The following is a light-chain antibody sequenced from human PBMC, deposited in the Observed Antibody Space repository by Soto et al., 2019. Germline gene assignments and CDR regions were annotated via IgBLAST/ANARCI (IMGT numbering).Light chain of an antibody. CDR1: SSDVGDHDC. CDR2: DVS. V-gene: IGLV2-14*01. CDR3: SSHAAGSTLA. J-gene: IGLJ2*01. Sequence: QSVLTQPASVSGSPGQSITISCTGTSSDVGDHDCVSWYQQHPGKAPKLVIYDVSNRPSGVSNRFSGSKSGNTASLTISGLQAEDEADYYCSSHAAGSTLAFGGGTKLTVL.